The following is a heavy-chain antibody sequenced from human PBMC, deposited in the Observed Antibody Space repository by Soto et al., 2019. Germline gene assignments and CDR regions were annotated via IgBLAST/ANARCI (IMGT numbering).Heavy chain of an antibody. CDR2: LNWNGDST. V-gene: IGHV3-20*01. J-gene: IGHJ4*02. D-gene: IGHD5-12*01. CDR1: GFTFNDYA. Sequence: EVQLVESGGGVVRPGGSLRLYCAASGFTFNDYAMSWVRQVPGKGLEWVSGLNWNGDSTGYADSVKGRFTISRDNAKNSLYLQMNSLRAEDTALYHCARVKGGYDLGNYFDYWGLGTLVTVSS. CDR3: ARVKGGYDLGNYFDY.